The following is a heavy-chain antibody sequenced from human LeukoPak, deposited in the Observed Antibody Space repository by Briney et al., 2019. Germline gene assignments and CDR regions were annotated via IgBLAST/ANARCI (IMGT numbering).Heavy chain of an antibody. V-gene: IGHV3-30*18. CDR3: AKVRDCGGDCLDY. CDR1: GFTFRDYG. CDR2: ISYDGSNK. D-gene: IGHD2-21*01. Sequence: TGGSLRLSCAASGFTFRDYGMHWVRQAPGKGLEWVASISYDGSNKVYADSVKGRFTISRDNSKSTLYLQMNNLRAEDTAVYYCAKVRDCGGDCLDYWGQGTLVTVSS. J-gene: IGHJ4*02.